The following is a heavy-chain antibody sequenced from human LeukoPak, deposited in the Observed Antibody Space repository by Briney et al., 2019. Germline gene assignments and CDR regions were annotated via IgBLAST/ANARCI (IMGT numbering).Heavy chain of an antibody. Sequence: GGSLRLSCAASGFTFSSYWMHWVRQAPGKGLVCVSRITSDGSSASYADSVRGRFTISRDNAKNTVYLQMNSLRAEDTAVYYCARDLTGAVFDFWGQGTLVTVSS. J-gene: IGHJ4*02. CDR1: GFTFSSYW. CDR3: ARDLTGAVFDF. D-gene: IGHD1-26*01. V-gene: IGHV3-74*01. CDR2: ITSDGSSA.